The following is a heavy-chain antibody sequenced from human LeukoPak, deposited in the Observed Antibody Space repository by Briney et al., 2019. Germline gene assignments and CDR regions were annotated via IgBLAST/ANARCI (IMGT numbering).Heavy chain of an antibody. D-gene: IGHD3-10*01. J-gene: IGHJ4*02. V-gene: IGHV4-34*01. CDR1: GGSFSGYY. CDR3: ARGYRRTIYGSGSYYLFDY. Sequence: SGTLSLTCAVYGGSFSGYYWSWIRQPPGKGLEWIGEINHSGSTNYNPSLKSRVTISVDTSKNQFSLKLSSVTAADTAVYYCARGYRRTIYGSGSYYLFDYWGQGTLVTVSS. CDR2: INHSGST.